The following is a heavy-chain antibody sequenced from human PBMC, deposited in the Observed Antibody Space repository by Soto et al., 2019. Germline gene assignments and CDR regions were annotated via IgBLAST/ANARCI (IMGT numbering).Heavy chain of an antibody. D-gene: IGHD5-12*01. Sequence: QVHLVQSGVEVKTPGASVKVSCQASGYTFFTYDISWVRQAPGQGLEWMGWISTYSGDTKYAQKFQGRVTMTTATSTTTAYLELRSLRSDDTAVYYCARHRGPTTSENWFDPWGQGTLVTVSS. CDR2: ISTYSGDT. CDR1: GYTFFTYD. J-gene: IGHJ5*02. V-gene: IGHV1-18*01. CDR3: ARHRGPTTSENWFDP.